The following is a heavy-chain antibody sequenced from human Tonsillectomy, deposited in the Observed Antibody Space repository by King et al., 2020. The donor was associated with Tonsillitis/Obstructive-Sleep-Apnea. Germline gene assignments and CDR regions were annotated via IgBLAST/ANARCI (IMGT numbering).Heavy chain of an antibody. CDR1: GGSFSGYY. Sequence: VQLQQWGAGLLKPSETLSLTCAVYGGSFSGYYWSWIRQPPGKGLEWIGEINHSGSTNYNPSLKSRVTISVDTSQNQFSLKLSSVIAADTAVYYCARGRSPRGYCSSASCYTNGVKTYYFDYWGQGTLVTVSS. D-gene: IGHD2-2*02. J-gene: IGHJ4*02. V-gene: IGHV4-34*01. CDR2: INHSGST. CDR3: ARGRSPRGYCSSASCYTNGVKTYYFDY.